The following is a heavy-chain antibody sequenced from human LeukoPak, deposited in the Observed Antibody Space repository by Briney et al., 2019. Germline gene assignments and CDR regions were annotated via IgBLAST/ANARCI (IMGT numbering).Heavy chain of an antibody. J-gene: IGHJ5*02. CDR1: GFTFSDYY. V-gene: IGHV3-11*04. CDR3: ARVSYYYGSGSYPPFDP. Sequence: GGSLRLSCAASGFTFSDYYMSWIRQAPGKGLEWVSHISSSGSTIYYADSVKGRFTISRDNAKNSLYLQMNSLRAEDTAVYYCARVSYYYGSGSYPPFDPWGQGTLVTVSS. D-gene: IGHD3-10*01. CDR2: ISSSGSTI.